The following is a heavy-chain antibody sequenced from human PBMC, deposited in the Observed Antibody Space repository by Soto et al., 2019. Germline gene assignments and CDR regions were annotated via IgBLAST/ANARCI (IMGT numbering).Heavy chain of an antibody. V-gene: IGHV1-2*04. Sequence: GASVKVSCKASGYTFTGYYMHWVRQAPGQGLEWMGWINPNSGGTNYAQKFQGWATMTRDTSISTAYMELSRLRSDDTAVYYCARGRKGAYYDFWSGYYTPYYYYGMDVWGQGTTVTVSS. CDR3: ARGRKGAYYDFWSGYYTPYYYYGMDV. D-gene: IGHD3-3*01. CDR1: GYTFTGYY. CDR2: INPNSGGT. J-gene: IGHJ6*02.